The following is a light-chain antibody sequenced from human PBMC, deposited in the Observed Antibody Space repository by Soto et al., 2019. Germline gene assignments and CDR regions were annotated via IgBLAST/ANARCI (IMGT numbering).Light chain of an antibody. J-gene: IGKJ4*01. Sequence: DIQMTQSPSFVSASVGDRVTITCRASQGINNWLAWYQQKPGKAPRLLIYAASSLQSGVPSRFSGSGSGTHFTLTISSLQPEDFATYFCQQANSYFATFGGGTTVGIK. CDR1: QGINNW. CDR2: AAS. V-gene: IGKV1-12*01. CDR3: QQANSYFAT.